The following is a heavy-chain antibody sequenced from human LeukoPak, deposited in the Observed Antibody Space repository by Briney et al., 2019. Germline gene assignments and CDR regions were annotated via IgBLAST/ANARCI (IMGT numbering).Heavy chain of an antibody. J-gene: IGHJ3*02. V-gene: IGHV4-61*08. CDR1: GASISSGGYY. CDR2: IYYSGST. Sequence: SETLSLTCTVSGASISSGGYYWSWIRQPPGKGLEWIGYIYYSGSTNYNPSLKSRVTISVDTSKNQFSLKLSSVTAADTAVYYCARDRLTGDLKAFDIWGQGTMVTVSS. CDR3: ARDRLTGDLKAFDI. D-gene: IGHD7-27*01.